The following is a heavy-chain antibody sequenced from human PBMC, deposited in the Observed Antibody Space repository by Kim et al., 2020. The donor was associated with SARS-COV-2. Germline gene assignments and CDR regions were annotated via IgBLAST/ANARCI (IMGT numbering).Heavy chain of an antibody. CDR3: AKARDYSSWYEDS. CDR1: GFIFSNYA. CDR2: ISGGGGNT. Sequence: GGSLRLSCAASGFIFSNYAMSWVRQAPRKGLEWVSTISGGGGNTYYADSVKGRFTISRDNSDNTLSLQMNSLRAEDTAVYYCAKARDYSSWYEDSWGQGT. J-gene: IGHJ4*02. D-gene: IGHD6-13*01. V-gene: IGHV3-23*01.